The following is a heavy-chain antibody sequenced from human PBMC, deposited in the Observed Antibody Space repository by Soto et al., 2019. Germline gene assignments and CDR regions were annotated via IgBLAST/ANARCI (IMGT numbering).Heavy chain of an antibody. CDR3: ARESRATRDWVY. D-gene: IGHD5-12*01. V-gene: IGHV1-2*02. Sequence: QVQLVQSGAEVKKPGASVKVSCKASGYTFTGYYMHWVRQAPGQGLGWMGWINPNSGGTNYAQKFQCRVTMPRDTSLSPAYMEMSRLRSDDTAVYYCARESRATRDWVYWGQGTLVTVSS. CDR2: INPNSGGT. J-gene: IGHJ4*02. CDR1: GYTFTGYY.